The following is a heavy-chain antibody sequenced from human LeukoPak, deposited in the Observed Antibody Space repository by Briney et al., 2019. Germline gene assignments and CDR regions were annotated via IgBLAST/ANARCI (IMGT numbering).Heavy chain of an antibody. Sequence: GASVKVSCKASGYTLTDYYTHWVRQAPGQGLEWMGWINPNSGDTNYAQKFQGRVTMTRDTSISTAYMDLSRLTSDDTAIYYCARDWRGSYLPDFWGQGTLVTVSS. D-gene: IGHD1-26*01. CDR2: INPNSGDT. CDR1: GYTLTDYY. V-gene: IGHV1-2*02. J-gene: IGHJ4*02. CDR3: ARDWRGSYLPDF.